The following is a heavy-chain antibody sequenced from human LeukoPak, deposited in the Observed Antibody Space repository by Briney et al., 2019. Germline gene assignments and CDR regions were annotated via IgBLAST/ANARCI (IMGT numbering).Heavy chain of an antibody. V-gene: IGHV1-69*02. D-gene: IGHD1-1*01. CDR3: ATLRPELEEGIGY. CDR2: IIPILGIA. CDR1: GGTFSSYT. J-gene: IGHJ4*02. Sequence: ASVKVSCKASGGTFSSYTISWVRQAPGQGLEWMGRIIPILGIANYAQKFQGRVTITADKSTSTAYMELSSLRSEDTAVYYCATLRPELEEGIGYWGQGTLVTVSS.